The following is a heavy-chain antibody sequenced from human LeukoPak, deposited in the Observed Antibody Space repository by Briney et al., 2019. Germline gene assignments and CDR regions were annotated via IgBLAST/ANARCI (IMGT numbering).Heavy chain of an antibody. CDR2: IIPIFGTA. Sequence: SVKVSCKASGGTFSSYAISWVRQAPGQGLEWMGGIIPIFGTANYAQKFQGRVTITADESTSTAHMELSSLRSEDTAVYYCARSYSNYFNWFDRWGQGTLVTVSS. CDR1: GGTFSSYA. CDR3: ARSYSNYFNWFDR. J-gene: IGHJ5*02. D-gene: IGHD4-11*01. V-gene: IGHV1-69*13.